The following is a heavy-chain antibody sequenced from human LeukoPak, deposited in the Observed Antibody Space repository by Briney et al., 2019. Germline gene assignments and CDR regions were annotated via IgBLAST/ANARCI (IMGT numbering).Heavy chain of an antibody. CDR1: GGSISSYY. CDR2: IYYSGST. CDR3: ASPVGYCTNGVCYTRHDDAFDI. V-gene: IGHV4-59*12. J-gene: IGHJ3*02. Sequence: PSETLSLTCTVSGGSISSYYWSWIRQPPGKGLEWIGYIYYSGSTYYNPSLRSRVTISVDTSKNQFSLKLSSVTAADTAVYYCASPVGYCTNGVCYTRHDDAFDIWGQGTMVTVSS. D-gene: IGHD2-8*01.